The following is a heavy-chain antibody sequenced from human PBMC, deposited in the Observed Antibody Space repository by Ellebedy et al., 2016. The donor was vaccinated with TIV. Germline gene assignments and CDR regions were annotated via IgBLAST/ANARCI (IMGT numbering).Heavy chain of an antibody. V-gene: IGHV4-39*07. D-gene: IGHD2-2*01. J-gene: IGHJ4*02. CDR1: GVSISSSSYY. Sequence: MPSETLSLTCTVSGVSISSSSYYWGWIRQPPGKGLEWIGSIYYSGSTYYNPSLKSRVTISVDTSKNQFSLKLSCVTAAETAVDYCARIVVVPTASGYWGQGTRVTVSS. CDR2: IYYSGST. CDR3: ARIVVVPTASGY.